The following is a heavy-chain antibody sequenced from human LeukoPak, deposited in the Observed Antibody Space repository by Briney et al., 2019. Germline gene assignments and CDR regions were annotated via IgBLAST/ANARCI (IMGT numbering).Heavy chain of an antibody. Sequence: PSETLSLTCTVSGGSISSNSYYWSWIRQPAGKGLEWIGRIYISGSTNYNPSLKSRVTISVDTSKNQFSLKLSSVTAADTAVYYCAREKGNSYGYDYWGQGTLVTVSS. CDR3: AREKGNSYGYDY. CDR1: GGSISSNSYY. D-gene: IGHD5-18*01. CDR2: IYISGST. J-gene: IGHJ4*02. V-gene: IGHV4-61*02.